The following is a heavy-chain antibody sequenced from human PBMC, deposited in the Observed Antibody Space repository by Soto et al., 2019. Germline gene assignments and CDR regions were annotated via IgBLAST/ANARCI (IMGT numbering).Heavy chain of an antibody. CDR2: ISSSSSTI. D-gene: IGHD6-13*01. V-gene: IGHV3-48*02. CDR1: GFTFSSYS. CDR3: ARDSLKDSSSWYWGCYYYYGMDF. Sequence: GGSLRLSCAASGFTFSSYSMNWVRQAPGKGLEWVSYISSSSSTIYYADSVKGRFTISRDNAKNSLYLQMNSLRDEDTAVYYCARDSLKDSSSWYWGCYYYYGMDFWGQGTTVTVSS. J-gene: IGHJ6*02.